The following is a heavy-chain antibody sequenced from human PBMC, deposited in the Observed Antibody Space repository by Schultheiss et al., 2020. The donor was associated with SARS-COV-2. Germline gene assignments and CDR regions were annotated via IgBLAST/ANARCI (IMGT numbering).Heavy chain of an antibody. Sequence: SAPLSLTCDGSGYSISSGYYWGWIRQPPGKGLEWIGSIYHSGSTYYNPSLKSRVTMSVDTSKNQFSLKLSSVTAADTAVYYCARIAGNTMIVVVIGAFDIWGQGTMVTVSS. J-gene: IGHJ3*02. CDR3: ARIAGNTMIVVVIGAFDI. D-gene: IGHD3-22*01. CDR2: IYHSGST. CDR1: GYSISSGYY. V-gene: IGHV4-38-2*01.